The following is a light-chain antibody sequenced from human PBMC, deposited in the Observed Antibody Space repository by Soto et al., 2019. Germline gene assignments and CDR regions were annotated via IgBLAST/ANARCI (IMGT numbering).Light chain of an antibody. CDR1: QSVSSNY. CDR2: GAS. Sequence: IVLTQSRGRLSLSPGERATLSCRASQSVSSNYLAWYQQKPGQAPRLLIYGASTRATGIPDRFSGSGSGTDFTLTISRLEPDDFTVYHCQEYGNSPWTFGQGTNVDIK. V-gene: IGKV3-20*01. CDR3: QEYGNSPWT. J-gene: IGKJ1*01.